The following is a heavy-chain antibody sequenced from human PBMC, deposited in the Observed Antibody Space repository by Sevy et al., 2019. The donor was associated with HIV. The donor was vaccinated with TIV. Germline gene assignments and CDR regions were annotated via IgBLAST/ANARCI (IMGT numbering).Heavy chain of an antibody. Sequence: GGSLRLSCAASGFTVSSNYMSWVRQAPGKGLEWVSVIYSGEYTYYADSVKGRFPISRDISKNTLNLQMNSLRAEDTAIYYCATTSTPLYYYALDVWGQGTTVTVSS. V-gene: IGHV3-53*01. D-gene: IGHD1-26*01. J-gene: IGHJ6*02. CDR2: IYSGEYT. CDR3: ATTSTPLYYYALDV. CDR1: GFTVSSNY.